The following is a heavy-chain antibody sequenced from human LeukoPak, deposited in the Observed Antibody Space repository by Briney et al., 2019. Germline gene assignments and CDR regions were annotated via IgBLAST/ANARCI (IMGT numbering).Heavy chain of an antibody. CDR2: ISAYSGNT. V-gene: IGHV1-18*01. CDR3: ARDVWPYCGRPNCYLVSDP. J-gene: IGHJ5*02. D-gene: IGHD2-2*01. Sequence: ASVKVSCKASGYTFTSYGISWVRQAPGQGLEWMGWISAYSGNTNYAQNLQGRVTMTTDTSTSTAYMELRRLRSDDTALYYCARDVWPYCGRPNCYLVSDPWGQGTLVTVSS. CDR1: GYTFTSYG.